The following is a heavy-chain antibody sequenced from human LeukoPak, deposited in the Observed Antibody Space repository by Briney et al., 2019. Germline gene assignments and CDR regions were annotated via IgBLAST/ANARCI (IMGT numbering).Heavy chain of an antibody. D-gene: IGHD6-13*01. CDR3: ARARRSSSRPVNFDY. CDR1: GGSFSGYY. J-gene: IGHJ4*02. V-gene: IGHV4-34*01. Sequence: SETLSLTCAVYGGSFSGYYWSWIRQPPGKGLEWIGEINHSGGTNYNPSLKSRVTISVDTSKNQFSLKLSSVTAADTAVYYCARARRSSSRPVNFDYWGQGTLVTVSS. CDR2: INHSGGT.